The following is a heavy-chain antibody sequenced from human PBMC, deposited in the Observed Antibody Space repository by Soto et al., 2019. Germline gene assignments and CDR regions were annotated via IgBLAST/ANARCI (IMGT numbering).Heavy chain of an antibody. CDR2: IYYTGTT. CDR3: ARVLGTGGLWFDP. J-gene: IGHJ5*02. CDR1: GETIGGVGGC. V-gene: IGHV4-30-4*08. Sequence: TLRLTCTVAGETIGGVGGCCSWNSQSPGKGLEWIGYIYYTGTTYYNPSLESRVTISIDTSKNDFSLKMTSVTAADTAVYYCARVLGTGGLWFDPWGQGTLVTVSS. D-gene: IGHD3-16*01.